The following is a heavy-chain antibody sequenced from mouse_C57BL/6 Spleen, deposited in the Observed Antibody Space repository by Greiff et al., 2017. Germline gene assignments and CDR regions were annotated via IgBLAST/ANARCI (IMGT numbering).Heavy chain of an antibody. J-gene: IGHJ3*01. D-gene: IGHD1-1*01. Sequence: VQLQQSGAELVRPGASVTLSCKASGYTFTDYEMHWVKQTPVHGLEWIGAIDPETGGTAYNQKFKGKAILTADKSSSTAYMELRSLTSEDSAVYYCTREGLYYYGSSPFAYWGQGTLVTVSA. V-gene: IGHV1-15*01. CDR3: TREGLYYYGSSPFAY. CDR1: GYTFTDYE. CDR2: IDPETGGT.